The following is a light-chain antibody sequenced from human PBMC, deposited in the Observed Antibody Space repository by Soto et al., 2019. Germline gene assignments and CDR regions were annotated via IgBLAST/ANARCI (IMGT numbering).Light chain of an antibody. CDR1: SSDFGGYNY. Sequence: QSVLTQPASVSGSPGQWITISCTGTSSDFGGYNYVSWYQQHPGKAPKLMIYEVSNRPSGVSNRFSGSKSGNTASLTISGLQAEDEGFYYCSSYTSSTTPWVFGGGTKVTVL. CDR3: SSYTSSTTPWV. J-gene: IGLJ3*02. CDR2: EVS. V-gene: IGLV2-14*01.